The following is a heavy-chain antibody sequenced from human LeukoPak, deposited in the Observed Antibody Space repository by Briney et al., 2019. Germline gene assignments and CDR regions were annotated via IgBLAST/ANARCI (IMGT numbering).Heavy chain of an antibody. CDR1: GGSISSYY. V-gene: IGHV4-4*07. D-gene: IGHD2-2*01. Sequence: PSETLSLTCTVSGGSISSYYWSWIRQPAGKGLEWIGRIYTSGSTNYNPSLKSRVTMSVDTSKNQFSLKLSSVTAADTAVYYCARGYCSSTSCHNLFNPWGQGTLVTVSS. J-gene: IGHJ5*02. CDR3: ARGYCSSTSCHNLFNP. CDR2: IYTSGST.